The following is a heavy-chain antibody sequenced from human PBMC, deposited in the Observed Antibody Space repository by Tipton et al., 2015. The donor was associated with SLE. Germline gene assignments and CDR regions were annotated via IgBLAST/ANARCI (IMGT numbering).Heavy chain of an antibody. CDR1: GFSFRSYA. CDR3: VASEAIFWSGFPI. V-gene: IGHV3-23*01. CDR2: ISGGGGST. D-gene: IGHD3-3*01. J-gene: IGHJ3*02. Sequence: SLRLSCIASGFSFRSYAMSWVRRAPGRGLEWVSAISGGGGSTYYADSVKGRFTISTDISKNTLFLQLNNLGADDTAIYYCVASEAIFWSGFPIWGQGTMVTISS.